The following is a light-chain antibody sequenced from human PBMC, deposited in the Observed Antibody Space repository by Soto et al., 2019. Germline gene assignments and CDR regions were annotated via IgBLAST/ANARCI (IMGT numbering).Light chain of an antibody. CDR3: QSYENSLSGWV. Sequence: QSVLTQPPSVSGAPGQRVTISCTGGSSNIGAGYDVHWYQQLPGTAPKVLIYGNSNRPSGVPDRFSGSKSATSASLAITGLQAEDEADYYCQSYENSLSGWVFGGGTKLTVL. CDR2: GNS. J-gene: IGLJ2*01. V-gene: IGLV1-40*01. CDR1: SSNIGAGYD.